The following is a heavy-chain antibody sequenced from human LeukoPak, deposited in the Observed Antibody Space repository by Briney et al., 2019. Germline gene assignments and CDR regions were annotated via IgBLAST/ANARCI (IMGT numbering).Heavy chain of an antibody. CDR1: GASISSHY. Sequence: SETLSLTCTVSGASISSHYWSWIRQPPGKGLEWIGYISYSGSTNYNPSLKSRVTISVDTSKNQFSLKMSSVIAADTAVYYCARAGGDISSSQDLDYWGQGTLVTVSS. J-gene: IGHJ4*02. CDR3: ARAGGDISSSQDLDY. CDR2: ISYSGST. D-gene: IGHD6-6*01. V-gene: IGHV4-59*11.